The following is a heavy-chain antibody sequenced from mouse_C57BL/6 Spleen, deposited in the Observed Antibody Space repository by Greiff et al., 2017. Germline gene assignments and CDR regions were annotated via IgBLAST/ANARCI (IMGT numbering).Heavy chain of an antibody. CDR1: GYAFPNYL. CDR3: ARGEDDYDLFAY. CDR2: INPGSGGT. Sequence: VHLVESGAELVRPGTSVKVSCKASGYAFPNYLIAWVKQRPGQGLEWIGVINPGSGGTNYNEKFKGKATLTADKSSSTAYMQLSSLTSEDSAVYFCARGEDDYDLFAYWGQGTLVTVSA. D-gene: IGHD2-4*01. J-gene: IGHJ3*01. V-gene: IGHV1-54*01.